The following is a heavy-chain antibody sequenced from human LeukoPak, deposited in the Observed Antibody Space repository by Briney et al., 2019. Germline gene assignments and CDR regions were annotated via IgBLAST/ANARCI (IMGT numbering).Heavy chain of an antibody. CDR2: IKEDGSEK. V-gene: IGHV3-7*02. J-gene: IGHJ4*02. D-gene: IGHD3-10*01. CDR1: RFTFSNYW. Sequence: PGGSLRLSCAASRFTFSNYWMIWVRQAPGKGLEWVANIKEDGSEKYYVGSVKGRFTISRDNAKNSLYLQMNSLRDEDTAVYYCARGIAGFGEYSHSDYWGQGTLVTVSS. CDR3: ARGIAGFGEYSHSDY.